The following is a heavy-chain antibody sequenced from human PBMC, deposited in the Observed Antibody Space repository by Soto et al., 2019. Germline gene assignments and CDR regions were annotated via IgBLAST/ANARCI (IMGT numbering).Heavy chain of an antibody. D-gene: IGHD2-15*01. V-gene: IGHV3-30*18. CDR1: GFTFSSYG. J-gene: IGHJ4*02. CDR3: AKDQRPVVVAAPSDY. CDR2: ISYDGSNK. Sequence: QVQLVESGGGVVQPRRSLRLSCAASGFTFSSYGMHWVRQAPGKGLEWVAVISYDGSNKYYADSVKGRFTISRDNSKNTLYLQMNSLRAEDTAVYYCAKDQRPVVVAAPSDYWGQGTLVTVSS.